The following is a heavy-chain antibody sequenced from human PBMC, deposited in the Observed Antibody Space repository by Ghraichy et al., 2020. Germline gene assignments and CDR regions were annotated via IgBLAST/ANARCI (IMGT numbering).Heavy chain of an antibody. CDR3: AKDRKDTALNVLFDY. V-gene: IGHV3-23*01. J-gene: IGHJ4*02. Sequence: GGSLRLSCAGSGFTFRNYAMSWVRQAPGKGLEWVSVISGSSASTYSADSVRGRFTISRDDSKNTLYLQMNSLRPEDTAVYYCAKDRKDTALNVLFDYWGQGTLVTVSS. D-gene: IGHD5-18*01. CDR1: GFTFRNYA. CDR2: ISGSSAST.